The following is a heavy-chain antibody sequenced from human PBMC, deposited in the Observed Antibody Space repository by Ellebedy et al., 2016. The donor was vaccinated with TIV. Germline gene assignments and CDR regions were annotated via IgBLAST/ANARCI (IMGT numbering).Heavy chain of an antibody. V-gene: IGHV3-53*01. CDR2: IYSGCST. D-gene: IGHD3-10*01. J-gene: IGHJ4*02. Sequence: GESLKISCAASGFTVSSNYMSWVRQAPGKGLEWVSVIYSGCSTYYAGSVKGRFTISRDNSKNTLYLQMNSLRAEDTAVYYCARDGSRTLDYWGQGTLVTVSS. CDR3: ARDGSRTLDY. CDR1: GFTVSSNY.